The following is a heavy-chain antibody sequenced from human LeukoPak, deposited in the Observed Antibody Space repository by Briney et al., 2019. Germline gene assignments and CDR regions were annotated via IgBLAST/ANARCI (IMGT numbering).Heavy chain of an antibody. CDR3: ASELGYSSFSPPS. J-gene: IGHJ4*02. V-gene: IGHV3-20*04. CDR2: INWNGGST. CDR1: GFTFSSYA. D-gene: IGHD6-13*01. Sequence: GGSLRLSCAASGFTFSSYAMYWVRQAPGKGLEWVSGINWNGGSTGYADSVKGRFTISRDNAKNSLYLQMNSLRAEDTAVYYCASELGYSSFSPPSWGQGTLVTVSS.